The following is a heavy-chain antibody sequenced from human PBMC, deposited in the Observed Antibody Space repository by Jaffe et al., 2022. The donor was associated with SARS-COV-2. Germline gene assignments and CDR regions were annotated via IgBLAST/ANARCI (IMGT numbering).Heavy chain of an antibody. J-gene: IGHJ4*02. CDR2: IKSKTDGGTT. D-gene: IGHD5-18*01. CDR3: TTDPVRGYSYGYGY. CDR1: GFTFSNAW. Sequence: EVQLVESGGGLVKPGGSLRLSCAASGFTFSNAWMSWVRQAPGKGLEWVGRIKSKTDGGTTDYAAPVKGRFTISRDDSKNTLYLQMNSLKTEDTAVYYCTTDPVRGYSYGYGYWGQGTLVTVSS. V-gene: IGHV3-15*01.